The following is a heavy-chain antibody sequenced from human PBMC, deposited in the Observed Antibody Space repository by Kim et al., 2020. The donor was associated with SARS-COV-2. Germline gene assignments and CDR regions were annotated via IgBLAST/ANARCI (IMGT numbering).Heavy chain of an antibody. CDR3: ARLRITMIVVVDAFDI. J-gene: IGHJ3*02. Sequence: SETLSLTCTVSGVSISSGEYYWSWLRQRPGKGLEWNVYIHCRGSNYHTPSLRSRVTISVDTSKNQFSLKLSSVTAADTAVYYCARLRITMIVVVDAFDIWGQGTMVSVSS. V-gene: IGHV4-31*03. D-gene: IGHD3-22*01. CDR1: GVSISSGEYY. CDR2: IHCRGSN.